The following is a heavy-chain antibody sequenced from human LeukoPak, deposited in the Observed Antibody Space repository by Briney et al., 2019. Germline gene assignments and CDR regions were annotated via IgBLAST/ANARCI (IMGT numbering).Heavy chain of an antibody. CDR3: ARASGMDV. D-gene: IGHD7-27*01. J-gene: IGHJ6*02. Sequence: GASVKVSCKASGYTFTSYVIHGVRRAPGQRLEWMGWINAGNGNIKYSQKFQGRVTITRDTSASTVYMELSSLTSEDTAVYYCARASGMDVWGQGTTASVSS. CDR1: GYTFTSYV. V-gene: IGHV1-3*01. CDR2: INAGNGNI.